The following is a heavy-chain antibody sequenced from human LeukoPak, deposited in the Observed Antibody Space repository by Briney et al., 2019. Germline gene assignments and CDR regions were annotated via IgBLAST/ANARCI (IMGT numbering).Heavy chain of an antibody. J-gene: IGHJ4*02. D-gene: IGHD3-16*01. CDR2: MNPNSGNT. CDR1: GGTFSSYA. Sequence: GASVKVSCKASGGTFSSYAISWVRQATGQGLEWMGWMNPNSGNTGYAQKFQGRVTMTRNTSISTAYMELSSLRSEDTAVYYCARLYVWGSLGYYFDYWGQGTLVTVSS. CDR3: ARLYVWGSLGYYFDY. V-gene: IGHV1-8*02.